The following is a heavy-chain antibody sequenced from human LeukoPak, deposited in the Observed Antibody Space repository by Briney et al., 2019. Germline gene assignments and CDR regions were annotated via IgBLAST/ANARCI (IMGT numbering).Heavy chain of an antibody. Sequence: GGSLRLSCAASGFTFSNYAMSWVRQAPGKGLEWVSAISGSGGSTYYADSVKGRFTISRDNSKNPLYLQMNSLRAEDTAVYYCAKGGSHYDFWSGYFYYYYGMDVWGQGTTVTVSS. CDR2: ISGSGGST. V-gene: IGHV3-23*01. CDR1: GFTFSNYA. J-gene: IGHJ6*02. CDR3: AKGGSHYDFWSGYFYYYYGMDV. D-gene: IGHD3-3*01.